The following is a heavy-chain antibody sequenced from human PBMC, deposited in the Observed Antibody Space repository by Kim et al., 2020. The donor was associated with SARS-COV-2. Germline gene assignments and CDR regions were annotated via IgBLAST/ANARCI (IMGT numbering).Heavy chain of an antibody. CDR3: AILPYSGSHY. CDR2: ISGSGDSA. CDR1: GLTFRNNV. D-gene: IGHD3-10*01. Sequence: GGSLRLSCAASGLTFRNNVMTWVRQAPGTGLDWVSGISGSGDSAYYADSVKGRFTISRDNSKDTLYLQMNNLRVEDTAVYYCAILPYSGSHYWGQGTLVIVSS. V-gene: IGHV3-23*01. J-gene: IGHJ4*02.